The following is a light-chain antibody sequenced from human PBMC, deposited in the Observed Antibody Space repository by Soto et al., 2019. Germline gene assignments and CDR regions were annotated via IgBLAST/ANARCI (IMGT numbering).Light chain of an antibody. Sequence: QSVLTQPASVSGSPGQSITISCAGTSSDVGGYKYVSWYQQHPGKAPKLMIYEVSNRPSGVSNRFSGSKSGNTASLTISGLQAEDEADYYCNSYTSTYTAVFGTGTKLTVL. CDR1: SSDVGGYKY. J-gene: IGLJ1*01. CDR2: EVS. CDR3: NSYTSTYTAV. V-gene: IGLV2-14*01.